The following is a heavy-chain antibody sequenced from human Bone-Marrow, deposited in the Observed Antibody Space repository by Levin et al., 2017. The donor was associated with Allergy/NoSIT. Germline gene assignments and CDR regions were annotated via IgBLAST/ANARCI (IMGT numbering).Heavy chain of an antibody. J-gene: IGHJ4*02. CDR1: GGSIRSGGYY. Sequence: SQTLSLTCTVSGGSIRSGGYYWSWIRQYPGKGLEWLGYIYYSGSTYYNPSLKSRVAISADTSKNQFSLKLSSVTAADTAMYYCAGITMVRGVIIGDYWGQGTLVTVSS. V-gene: IGHV4-31*03. D-gene: IGHD3-10*01. CDR3: AGITMVRGVIIGDY. CDR2: IYYSGST.